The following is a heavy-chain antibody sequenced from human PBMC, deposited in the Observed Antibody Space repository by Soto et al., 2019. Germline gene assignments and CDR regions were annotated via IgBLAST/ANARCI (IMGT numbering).Heavy chain of an antibody. CDR2: FYYSGST. CDR3: ARGVPAVDYYYYYGMDV. V-gene: IGHV4-31*03. Sequence: SETLSLTCTVSGGSISSGGYYWSWIRQHPGKGLEWIGYFYYSGSTYYNPSLKSRVTISVDTSKNQFSLKLSSLTAADTALFYCARGVPAVDYYYYYGMDVWGQGTTVTVSS. J-gene: IGHJ6*02. CDR1: GGSISSGGYY. D-gene: IGHD2-2*01.